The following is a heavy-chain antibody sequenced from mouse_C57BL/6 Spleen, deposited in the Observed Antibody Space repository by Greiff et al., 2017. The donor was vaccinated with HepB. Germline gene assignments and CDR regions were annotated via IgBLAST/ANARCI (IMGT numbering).Heavy chain of an antibody. J-gene: IGHJ1*03. CDR1: GYTFTSYW. V-gene: IGHV1-64*01. D-gene: IGHD1-1*01. Sequence: VQLQQPGAELVKPGASVKLSCKASGYTFTSYWMHWVKPRPGQGLEWIGMIHPNSGSTNYNEKFKSKATLTVDKSSSTAYMQLSSLTSEDSAVYYCARWTGSGYFDVWGTGTTVTVSS. CDR2: IHPNSGST. CDR3: ARWTGSGYFDV.